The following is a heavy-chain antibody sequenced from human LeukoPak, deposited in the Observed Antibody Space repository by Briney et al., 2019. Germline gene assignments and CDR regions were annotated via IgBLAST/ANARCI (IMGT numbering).Heavy chain of an antibody. CDR1: GYIFTTYD. Sequence: ASVKVSCKASGYIFTTYDIHWVRQATGQGLEWMAWMNPNGGAGSMQRIQGRITLTSDASIITAYMDLSSLTSDDTAVYYCVRGISNTNSYFAHWGQGTRVSVSS. CDR2: MNPNGGA. J-gene: IGHJ4*02. V-gene: IGHV1-8*01. D-gene: IGHD2/OR15-2a*01. CDR3: VRGISNTNSYFAH.